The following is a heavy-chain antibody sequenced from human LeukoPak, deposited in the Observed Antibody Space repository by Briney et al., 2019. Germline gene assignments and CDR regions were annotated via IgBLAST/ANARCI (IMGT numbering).Heavy chain of an antibody. CDR3: ARLKVVTSSYWYFDL. J-gene: IGHJ2*01. CDR1: GYSIITYW. D-gene: IGHD4-23*01. V-gene: IGHV5-51*01. Sequence: PGESLKISCKASGYSIITYWIGWVRQMPGKGREWMGIIHPGDSDTRYSPSFQGQVTISVDKSISTAYLQWSSLKASDTAMYYCARLKVVTSSYWYFDLWGRGTLVTVSS. CDR2: IHPGDSDT.